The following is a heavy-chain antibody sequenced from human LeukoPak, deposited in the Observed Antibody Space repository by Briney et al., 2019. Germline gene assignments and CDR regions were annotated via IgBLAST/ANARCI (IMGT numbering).Heavy chain of an antibody. CDR2: ISAYNGNT. V-gene: IGHV1-18*04. J-gene: IGHJ4*02. Sequence: GASVKVSCKASGYTFTSYGISWVRQAPGQGLEWMGWISAYNGNTDYAQKSQGRVTMTTDTSTSTAYMELRSLRSDDTAVYYCARIPPGYSGYELDYWGQGTLVTVSS. CDR1: GYTFTSYG. CDR3: ARIPPGYSGYELDY. D-gene: IGHD5-12*01.